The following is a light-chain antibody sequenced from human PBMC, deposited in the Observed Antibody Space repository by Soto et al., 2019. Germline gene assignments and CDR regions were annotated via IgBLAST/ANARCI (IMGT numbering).Light chain of an antibody. CDR3: MQALQTPQT. J-gene: IGKJ2*01. Sequence: DIVMTQSPDSLAVSLGERATINCKSSQSVLYSSNNKNYLAWYQQKPGQPPKLLIYWASTRESGVPDRFSGSGSGTDFTLKISRVEAEDAGMYYCMQALQTPQTFGQGTKLEI. V-gene: IGKV4-1*01. CDR1: QSVLYSSNNKNY. CDR2: WAS.